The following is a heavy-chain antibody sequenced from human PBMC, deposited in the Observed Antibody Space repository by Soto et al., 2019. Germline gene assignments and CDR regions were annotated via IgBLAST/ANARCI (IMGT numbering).Heavy chain of an antibody. V-gene: IGHV3-23*01. CDR1: GFTFSSYA. J-gene: IGHJ6*02. D-gene: IGHD3-10*01. CDR2: ISGSGGST. CDR3: AKHGGIINDRYYYYGMDV. Sequence: GGSLRLSCAASGFTFSSYAMSWVRQAPGKGLEWVSAISGSGGSTYYADSVKGRFTISRDNSKNTLYLQMNSLRAEDTAVYYCAKHGGIINDRYYYYGMDVWGQGTPVTVSS.